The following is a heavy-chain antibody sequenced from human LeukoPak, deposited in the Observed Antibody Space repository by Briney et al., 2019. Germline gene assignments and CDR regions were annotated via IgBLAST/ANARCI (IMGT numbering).Heavy chain of an antibody. D-gene: IGHD1-26*01. Sequence: GGSLRLSCAASGYTFNNYDMSWVRQAPGKGLEWVSAISGSDGRTYYADSVKGRFTISRDNSESTLFLQMDSLTAEDTAVYYCASGESQWELRYWGQGTLVTVSS. CDR2: ISGSDGRT. J-gene: IGHJ4*02. CDR3: ASGESQWELRY. V-gene: IGHV3-23*01. CDR1: GYTFNNYD.